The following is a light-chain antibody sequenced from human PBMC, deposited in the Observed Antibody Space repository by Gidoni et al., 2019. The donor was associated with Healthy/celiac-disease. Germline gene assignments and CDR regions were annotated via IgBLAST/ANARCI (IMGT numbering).Light chain of an antibody. CDR2: GAS. V-gene: IGKV3-20*01. CDR3: QQYGSSLPMYT. CDR1: QSVISSY. J-gene: IGKJ2*01. Sequence: DIVLTQSPVTRPLSPGASATLSCSACQSVISSYLTWYQQKPGQAPRLPICGASSRATGIPDRFSGSGSGTDFTLTISRLEPEDFAVYYCQQYGSSLPMYTCXQXTKLEIK.